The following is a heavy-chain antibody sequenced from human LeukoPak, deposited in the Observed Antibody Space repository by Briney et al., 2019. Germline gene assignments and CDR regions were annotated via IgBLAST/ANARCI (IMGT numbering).Heavy chain of an antibody. J-gene: IGHJ4*02. CDR2: IRSSGSTS. V-gene: IGHV3-48*03. CDR3: ARDQIGYSYGIDH. Sequence: GGSLRLSCAASGFTFSSFEMNWVRQAPGKGLEWVSYIRSSGSTSYYADSVKGRFTISRDNAKSSLYLQMNSLRDEDTAIYYCARDQIGYSYGIDHWGQGTLVTVSS. D-gene: IGHD5-18*01. CDR1: GFTFSSFE.